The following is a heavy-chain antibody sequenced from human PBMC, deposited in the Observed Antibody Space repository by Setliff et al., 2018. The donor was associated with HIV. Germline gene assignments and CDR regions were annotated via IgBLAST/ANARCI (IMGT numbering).Heavy chain of an antibody. D-gene: IGHD5-12*01. J-gene: IGHJ6*03. Sequence: SETLSLTCAVYGGSFSEYYWSWIRQSPGKGLEWIGEINHSGSTHYNPPLKSRATISVDTSKNQFSLRLNSVPAADTAVDYCARGATLLPGYSDRWEYFYMDVWGKGTTVTVSS. CDR2: INHSGST. CDR3: ARGATLLPGYSDRWEYFYMDV. CDR1: GGSFSEYY. V-gene: IGHV4-34*01.